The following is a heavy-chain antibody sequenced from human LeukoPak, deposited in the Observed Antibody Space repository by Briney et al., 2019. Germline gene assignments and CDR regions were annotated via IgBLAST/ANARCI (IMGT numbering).Heavy chain of an antibody. CDR2: IYYIGST. CDR3: VRVDNGGNYFDY. CDR1: GGSISNYY. V-gene: IGHV4-59*08. J-gene: IGHJ4*02. D-gene: IGHD4-23*01. Sequence: SETLSLTCTVSGGSISNYYWSWIRQPPGKELEWIGYIYYIGSTNYNPSLKRRVTISVDTSKNQFSLRLSSVTAADTAVYYCVRVDNGGNYFDYWGQGILVTVSS.